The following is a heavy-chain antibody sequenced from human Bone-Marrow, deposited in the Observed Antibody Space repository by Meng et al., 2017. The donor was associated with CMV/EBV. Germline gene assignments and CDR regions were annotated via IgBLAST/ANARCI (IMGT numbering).Heavy chain of an antibody. Sequence: GESLKISCAASGFTFDNYGMTWVRQAPGKGLEWVSGINWNGVSSGYIDSVKGRVTISRDNAQNSQYLQMNSLRAEDTAMYYCARVGYSNLNGDYYYAMDVWGQGTTVTGSS. D-gene: IGHD4-11*01. CDR2: INWNGVSS. CDR1: GFTFDNYG. CDR3: ARVGYSNLNGDYYYAMDV. J-gene: IGHJ6*01. V-gene: IGHV3-20*04.